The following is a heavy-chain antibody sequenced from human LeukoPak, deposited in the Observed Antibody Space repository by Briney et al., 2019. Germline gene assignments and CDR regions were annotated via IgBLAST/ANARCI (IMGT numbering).Heavy chain of an antibody. CDR3: ARSFGSVAHDY. V-gene: IGHV4-59*11. Sequence: SETLSLTCTVSGGSISSHYWSWIRQPPGKGLEWIGYIYYSGSTNYNPSLKSRVTISVDTSKNQFSLELSSVTAADTAVYYCARSFGSVAHDYWGQGTLVTVPS. D-gene: IGHD6-19*01. J-gene: IGHJ4*02. CDR2: IYYSGST. CDR1: GGSISSHY.